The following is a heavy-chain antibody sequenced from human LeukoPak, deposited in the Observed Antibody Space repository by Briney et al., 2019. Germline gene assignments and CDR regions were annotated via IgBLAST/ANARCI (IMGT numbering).Heavy chain of an antibody. J-gene: IGHJ4*02. CDR2: IKEDGSES. D-gene: IGHD5-12*01. V-gene: IGHV3-7*03. CDR3: ARFPRDPWRFDY. CDR1: GFTFSSDW. Sequence: GGSLRLSCVVSGFTFSSDWMTWVRQAPGKGLEWVANIKEDGSESYYVDSVKGRFTISRDNTKNSLYLQMNSLRAEDTAVYYCARFPRDPWRFDYWGQGTWSASPQ.